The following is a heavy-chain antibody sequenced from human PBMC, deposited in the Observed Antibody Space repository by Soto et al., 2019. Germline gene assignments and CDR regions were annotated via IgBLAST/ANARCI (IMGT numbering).Heavy chain of an antibody. D-gene: IGHD3-3*01. CDR3: AATTTVLRFLEWLFGGMDV. CDR2: INPNSGGT. Sequence: GASVKVSCKASGYTFTGYYMHWVRQAPGQGLEWMGWINPNSGGTNYAQKFQGRVTMTRDTSISTAYMELSRLRSDDTAVYYCAATTTVLRFLEWLFGGMDVWGQGTTVTVSS. V-gene: IGHV1-2*02. CDR1: GYTFTGYY. J-gene: IGHJ6*02.